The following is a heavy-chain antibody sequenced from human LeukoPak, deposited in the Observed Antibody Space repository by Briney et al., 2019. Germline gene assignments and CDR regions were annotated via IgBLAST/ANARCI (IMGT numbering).Heavy chain of an antibody. J-gene: IGHJ5*02. CDR3: AKEYLSGFDP. CDR1: GFTFSSYG. V-gene: IGHV3-30*18. D-gene: IGHD1-14*01. CDR2: ISHDGNNK. Sequence: PGRSLRLSCTASGFTFSSYGMHWVRQAPGKGLEGVAIISHDGNNKYYADSVKGRFTISRDNSKKTLYLQMNSLRAEDTAVYYCAKEYLSGFDPWGQGTLVTVSS.